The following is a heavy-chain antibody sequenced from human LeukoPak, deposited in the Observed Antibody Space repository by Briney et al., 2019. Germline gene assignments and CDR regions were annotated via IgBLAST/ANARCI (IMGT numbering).Heavy chain of an antibody. J-gene: IGHJ6*02. CDR1: GGSISSYY. V-gene: IGHV4-59*08. D-gene: IGHD2-8*01. Sequence: SETLSLTCTVSGGSISSYYWNWIRQPPGKGLEWMGYIYYSGSTNYNPSLKSRVTISVDTSKNQFSLKLSSVTAAATAVYYCARLFVQDYYYYGMDVWGQGTTVTVSS. CDR3: ARLFVQDYYYYGMDV. CDR2: IYYSGST.